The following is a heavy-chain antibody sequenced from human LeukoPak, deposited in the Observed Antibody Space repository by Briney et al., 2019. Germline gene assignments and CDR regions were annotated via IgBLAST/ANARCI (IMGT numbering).Heavy chain of an antibody. V-gene: IGHV5-51*01. CDR2: IYSGDSDT. Sequence: GESLKISCEGSGYSFTTYWIGWVRQMPGKGLEWMGIIYSGDSDTRYSPSFQGQVTMSADKSISTAYLQWSSLKASDTAMYYCVRRAYSSSWYYFDYWGQGTLVTVSS. J-gene: IGHJ4*02. D-gene: IGHD6-13*01. CDR3: VRRAYSSSWYYFDY. CDR1: GYSFTTYW.